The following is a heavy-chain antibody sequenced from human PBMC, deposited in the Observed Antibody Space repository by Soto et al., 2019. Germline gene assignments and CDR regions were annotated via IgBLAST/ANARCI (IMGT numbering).Heavy chain of an antibody. CDR3: ARDAATMILDDAFDI. J-gene: IGHJ3*02. Sequence: QVQLVESGGGVVQPGRSLRLSCAASGFTFSSYGMHWVRQAPGKGLEWVAVIWYDGSNKYYADSVKGRFTISRDNSKNTLYLQMNSLRAEDTAVYYCARDAATMILDDAFDIWGQGTMVTVSS. D-gene: IGHD3-22*01. CDR1: GFTFSSYG. V-gene: IGHV3-33*01. CDR2: IWYDGSNK.